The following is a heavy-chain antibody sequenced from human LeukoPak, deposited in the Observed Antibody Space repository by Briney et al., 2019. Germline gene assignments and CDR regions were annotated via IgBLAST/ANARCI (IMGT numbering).Heavy chain of an antibody. CDR3: ARTYYDFWSGQD. V-gene: IGHV3-30*03. CDR2: ISFDGSDK. D-gene: IGHD3-3*01. J-gene: IGHJ4*02. Sequence: GGSLRLSCAASGFTFSGYGMHWFRQAPGKGLDWVAVISFDGSDKYYADSVKGRFTISRDNSKSILYLQMNSLRTEDTAVYHCARTYYDFWSGQDWGQGTLVTVSS. CDR1: GFTFSGYG.